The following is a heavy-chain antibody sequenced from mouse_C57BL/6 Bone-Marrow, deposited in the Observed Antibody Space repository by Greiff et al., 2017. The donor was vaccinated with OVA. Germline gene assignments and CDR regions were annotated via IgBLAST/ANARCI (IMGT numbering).Heavy chain of an antibody. Sequence: EVKLVESGGGLVKPGGSLKLSCAASGFTFSDYGMHWVRQAPEKGLEWVAYISSGSSTIYYADTVKGRFTISTDNAKNTLFLQMTSLRSEDTAMYYGARLTVVANYYAMDYWGQGTSVTVSS. J-gene: IGHJ4*01. D-gene: IGHD1-1*01. CDR2: ISSGSSTI. CDR3: ARLTVVANYYAMDY. CDR1: GFTFSDYG. V-gene: IGHV5-17*01.